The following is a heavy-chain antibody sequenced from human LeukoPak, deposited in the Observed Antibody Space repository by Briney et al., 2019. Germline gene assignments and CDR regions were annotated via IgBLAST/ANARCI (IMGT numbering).Heavy chain of an antibody. V-gene: IGHV3-21*01. CDR3: ARDPSGSYYPRVSGALDI. Sequence: PGGSLRLSCAASGFTFSSYSMNWVRQAPGKGLEWVSSISSISSYIYYADSVKGRFTISRDNAKNSLYLQMDSLRAEDTAVYYCARDPSGSYYPRVSGALDIWGQGTMVTVSS. CDR1: GFTFSSYS. CDR2: ISSISSYI. J-gene: IGHJ3*02. D-gene: IGHD1-26*01.